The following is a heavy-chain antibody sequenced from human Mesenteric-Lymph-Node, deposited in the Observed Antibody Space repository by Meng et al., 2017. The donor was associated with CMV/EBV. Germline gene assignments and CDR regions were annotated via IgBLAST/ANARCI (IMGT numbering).Heavy chain of an antibody. CDR1: GYTFTSYY. CDR2: ISPSGNNT. V-gene: IGHV1-46*01. Sequence: KVSCRASGYTFTSYYIHWVRQAPGQGLEWMGVISPSGNNTDYAQKFQGRVTMTRDTSTSTVYMELSSLTSEDTAVYYCARSGYYSCYYWGQGTLVTVSS. D-gene: IGHD3-10*01. J-gene: IGHJ4*02. CDR3: ARSGYYSCYY.